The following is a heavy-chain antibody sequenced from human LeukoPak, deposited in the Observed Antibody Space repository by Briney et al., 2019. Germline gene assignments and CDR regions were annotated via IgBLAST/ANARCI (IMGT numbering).Heavy chain of an antibody. CDR3: ARGVFQMATGGYNWLDP. J-gene: IGHJ5*02. Sequence: SETLSLTCTVSGGSISSYYWSWIRQPAGKGLEWIGRIYTSGSTNYNPSLKSRVTMSVDTSKNQFSLKLSSVTAADTAVYYCARGVFQMATGGYNWLDPWGQGTLVTVSS. V-gene: IGHV4-4*07. CDR2: IYTSGST. D-gene: IGHD5-24*01. CDR1: GGSISSYY.